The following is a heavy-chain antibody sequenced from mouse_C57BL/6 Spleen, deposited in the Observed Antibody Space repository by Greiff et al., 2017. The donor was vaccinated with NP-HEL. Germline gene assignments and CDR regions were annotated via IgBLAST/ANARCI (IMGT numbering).Heavy chain of an antibody. J-gene: IGHJ2*01. CDR1: GFTFSSYA. V-gene: IGHV5-4*01. CDR2: ISDGGSYT. Sequence: EVQLVESGGGLVKPGGSLKLSCAASGFTFSSYAMSWVRQTPEKRLEWVATISDGGSYTYYPDNVKGRFTISRDNAKNNLYLQMSHLKSEDTAMYYCARSTTVVATPYDYWGQGTTLTVSS. D-gene: IGHD1-1*01. CDR3: ARSTTVVATPYDY.